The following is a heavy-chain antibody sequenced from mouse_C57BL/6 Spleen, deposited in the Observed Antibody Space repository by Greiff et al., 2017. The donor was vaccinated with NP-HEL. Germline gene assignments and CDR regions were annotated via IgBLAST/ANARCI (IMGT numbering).Heavy chain of an antibody. Sequence: EVKLMESGAELVRPGASVKLSCTASGFNIKDYYMHWVKQRPEQGLEWIGRIDPEDGDTEYAPQFQGKATMTADPSSNTAYLQLSSLTSEDTAVYYCTTFYYGSSLDYWGQGTTLTVSS. J-gene: IGHJ2*01. CDR3: TTFYYGSSLDY. CDR1: GFNIKDYY. D-gene: IGHD1-1*01. CDR2: IDPEDGDT. V-gene: IGHV14-1*01.